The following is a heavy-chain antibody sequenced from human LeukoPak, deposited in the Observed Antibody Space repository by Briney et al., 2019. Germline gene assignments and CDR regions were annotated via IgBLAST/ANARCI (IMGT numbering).Heavy chain of an antibody. V-gene: IGHV4-39*01. D-gene: IGHD3-22*01. Sequence: SETLSLTCTVSGGSISSSSYYWGWIRQPPGKGLEWIGSIYYSGSTYYNPSLKSRVTISVDTSKNQFSLKLSSVTAADTAVYYCARFDIITHVGFDYWGQGTLVTVSS. CDR3: ARFDIITHVGFDY. J-gene: IGHJ4*02. CDR2: IYYSGST. CDR1: GGSISSSSYY.